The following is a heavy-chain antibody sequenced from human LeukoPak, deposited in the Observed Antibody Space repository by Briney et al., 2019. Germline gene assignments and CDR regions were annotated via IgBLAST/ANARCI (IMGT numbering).Heavy chain of an antibody. Sequence: ASVKVSCKASGYTFTSYYMHWVRQAPGQGLEWMGGIIPIFGTANYAQKFQGRVTITADESTSTAYMELSSLRSEDTAVYYCARDSAYGDYVPDAFDIWGQGTMVTVSS. CDR2: IIPIFGTA. CDR1: GYTFTSYY. D-gene: IGHD4-17*01. CDR3: ARDSAYGDYVPDAFDI. J-gene: IGHJ3*02. V-gene: IGHV1-69*13.